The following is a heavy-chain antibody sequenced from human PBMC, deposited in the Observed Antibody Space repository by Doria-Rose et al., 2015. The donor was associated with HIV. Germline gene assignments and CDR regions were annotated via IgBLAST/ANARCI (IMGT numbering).Heavy chain of an antibody. CDR2: ILSDDER. CDR3: ARIKSSRWYHRYYFDF. CDR1: GVSLSSPGMG. V-gene: IGHV2-26*01. D-gene: IGHD6-13*01. Sequence: QVQLVQSGPVLVKPIETLTLTCTVSGVSLSSPGMGVSWIRQPPGKALEWLAKILSDDERSYTTSLKSRLTISRGTSKSQVVLTMTDMDPVDTATYYCARIKSSRWYHRYYFDFWGQGTLVIVSA. J-gene: IGHJ4*02.